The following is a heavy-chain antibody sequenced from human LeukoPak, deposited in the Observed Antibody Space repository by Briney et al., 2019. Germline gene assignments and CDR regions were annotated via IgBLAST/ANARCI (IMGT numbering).Heavy chain of an antibody. CDR2: IYYSGST. CDR3: ARGNLWDYRRYYYYMDV. Sequence: SETLSLTCTVSGGSISSSSYYWGWIRQPPGKGLEWIGNIYYSGSTYYNPSLKSRVTISVDTSKNQFSLKLSSVTAADTAVYYCARGNLWDYRRYYYYMDVWGKGTTGTVSS. D-gene: IGHD4-11*01. J-gene: IGHJ6*03. CDR1: GGSISSSSYY. V-gene: IGHV4-39*07.